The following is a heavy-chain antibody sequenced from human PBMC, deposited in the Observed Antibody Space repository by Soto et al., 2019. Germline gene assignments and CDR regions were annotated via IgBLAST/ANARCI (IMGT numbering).Heavy chain of an antibody. D-gene: IGHD2-15*01. V-gene: IGHV1-3*01. CDR1: SINN. CDR2: INPDNGNT. Sequence: SINNKNWVRQAPGQRLEWMGWINPDNGNTKSSQKFQDRVIITRDTSASTAYMDLSSLRSEDTAVYYCARGIATGQLDPWGQGTLVTVSS. J-gene: IGHJ5*02. CDR3: ARGIATGQLDP.